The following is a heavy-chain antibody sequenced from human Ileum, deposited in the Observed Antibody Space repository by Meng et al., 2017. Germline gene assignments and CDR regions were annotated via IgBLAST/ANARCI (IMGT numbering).Heavy chain of an antibody. D-gene: IGHD4-17*01. J-gene: IGHJ5*02. CDR1: GGSIRSYD. CDR3: ARDVVPTVTYYYNWFDP. CDR2: IYTSGST. V-gene: IGHV4-4*07. Sequence: QVRLKEWAPGLWKPCESLYLSCTVSGGSIRSYDWSWIRQPAGKGLEWIGRIYTSGSTNYNPSLKSRVTMSVDTSKNQSSLKLSSVTAADTAVYYCARDVVPTVTYYYNWFDPWGQGTLVTVSS.